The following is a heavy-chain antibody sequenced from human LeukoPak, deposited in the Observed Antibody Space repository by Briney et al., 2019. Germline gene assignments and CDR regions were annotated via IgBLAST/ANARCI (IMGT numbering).Heavy chain of an antibody. CDR1: GGSISNSSHY. CDR2: MYYSGRT. Sequence: PSETLSLTCTVSGGSISNSSHYWGWIRQPPGKGLEWIGSMYYSGRTYYNPSLKSRVTISVDTSKNQFSLKLSSVTAADTAVYYCANGGDQKYYFDYWGQGTLVTVSS. CDR3: ANGGDQKYYFDY. D-gene: IGHD2-21*02. J-gene: IGHJ4*02. V-gene: IGHV4-39*01.